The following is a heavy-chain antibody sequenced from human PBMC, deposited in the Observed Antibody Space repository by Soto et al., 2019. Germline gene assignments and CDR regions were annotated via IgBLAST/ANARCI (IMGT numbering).Heavy chain of an antibody. CDR3: ARSAKKKWLHDF. Sequence: GASVKVSCKASGFSFIDYSILWVRQAPGQSLEWLGWINAGNGNTKYSHKFQDRVTITSDTSETTTYMELRSLRSEDKAVFYCARSAKKKWLHDFWGQGTLVTVSS. J-gene: IGHJ1*01. CDR2: INAGNGNT. D-gene: IGHD5-12*01. CDR1: GFSFIDYS. V-gene: IGHV1-3*01.